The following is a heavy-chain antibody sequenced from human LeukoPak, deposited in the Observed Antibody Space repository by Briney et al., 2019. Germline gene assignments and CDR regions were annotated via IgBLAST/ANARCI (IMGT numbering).Heavy chain of an antibody. CDR1: GGSSSGYY. CDR3: ARGAPRIVVVTTTRPLDY. CDR2: INHSGST. D-gene: IGHD3-22*01. J-gene: IGHJ4*02. Sequence: SGTLSLTCAVYGGSSSGYYWSWIRQPPGKGLEWIGEINHSGSTNYNPSLKSRVTISVDTSKNQFSLKLSSVTAADTAVYYCARGAPRIVVVTTTRPLDYWGQGTLVTVSS. V-gene: IGHV4-34*01.